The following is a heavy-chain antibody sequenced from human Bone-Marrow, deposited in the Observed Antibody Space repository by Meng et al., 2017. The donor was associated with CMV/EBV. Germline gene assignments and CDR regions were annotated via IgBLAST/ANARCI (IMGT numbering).Heavy chain of an antibody. CDR3: ARDQGGSSTSCYIYPARCGDGMDV. D-gene: IGHD2-2*02. CDR2: ISSSSSYI. Sequence: GESLKISCAASGLTFSSYSMNWVRQAPGKGLEWVSSISSSSSYIYYADSVKGRFTISRDNAKNSLYLQMNSLRAEDTAVYYCARDQGGSSTSCYIYPARCGDGMDVWGQGTTVTVSS. V-gene: IGHV3-21*01. CDR1: GLTFSSYS. J-gene: IGHJ6*02.